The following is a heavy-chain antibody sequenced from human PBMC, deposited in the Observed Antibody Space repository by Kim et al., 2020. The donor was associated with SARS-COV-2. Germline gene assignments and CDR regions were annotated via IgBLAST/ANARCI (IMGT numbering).Heavy chain of an antibody. CDR3: ARDLVRP. J-gene: IGHJ5*02. CDR2: GSTI. D-gene: IGHD1-26*01. Sequence: GSTIYYADSGKGRFTISRDHAKNSLYLQMNSLRAEDTAVYYCARDLVRPWGQGTLVTVSS. V-gene: IGHV3-48*03.